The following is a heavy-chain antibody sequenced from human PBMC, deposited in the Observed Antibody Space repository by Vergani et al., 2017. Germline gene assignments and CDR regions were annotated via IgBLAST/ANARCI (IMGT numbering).Heavy chain of an antibody. CDR1: GFTFSDYY. CDR3: ARAARDYRAYYYYYYMDV. Sequence: QVQLVESGGGVVKPGGSLRLSCAASGFTFSDYYMSWIRQAPGKGLEWVSYISSSGSTIYYADSVKGRFTISRDNAKNSLYLQMNSLRAEDTAVYYCARAARDYRAYYYYYYMDVWGKGTTVTVSS. CDR2: ISSSGSTI. J-gene: IGHJ6*03. V-gene: IGHV3-11*01. D-gene: IGHD4-11*01.